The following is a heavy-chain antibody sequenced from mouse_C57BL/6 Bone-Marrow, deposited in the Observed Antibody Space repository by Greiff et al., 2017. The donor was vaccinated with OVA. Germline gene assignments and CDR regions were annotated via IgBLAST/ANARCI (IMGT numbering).Heavy chain of an antibody. CDR1: GYAFSSSW. CDR2: IYPGDGDT. Sequence: VQLQESGPELVKPGASVKISCKASGYAFSSSWMNWVKQRPGKGLEWIGRIYPGDGDTNYNGKFKGKATLTADKSSSTAYMQLSSLTSEDSAVYFCARSAMDYWGQGTLVTVSA. V-gene: IGHV1-82*01. CDR3: ARSAMDY. J-gene: IGHJ3*01. D-gene: IGHD1-1*02.